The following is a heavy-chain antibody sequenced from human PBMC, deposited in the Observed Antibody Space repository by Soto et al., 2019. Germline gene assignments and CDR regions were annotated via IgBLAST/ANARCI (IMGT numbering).Heavy chain of an antibody. CDR1: GDSISSISYY. CDR3: ARHWITMVRGVCHFDY. V-gene: IGHV4-39*01. D-gene: IGHD3-10*01. CDR2: IYYSGST. J-gene: IGHJ4*02. Sequence: PSETLSLTCTVSGDSISSISYYWGWIRQPPGRGLGWIGTIYYSGSTYYTPSLESRVTMSVDPSKNQFSLKLISVTAADTAVYYCARHWITMVRGVCHFDYWGQGTLVTVSS.